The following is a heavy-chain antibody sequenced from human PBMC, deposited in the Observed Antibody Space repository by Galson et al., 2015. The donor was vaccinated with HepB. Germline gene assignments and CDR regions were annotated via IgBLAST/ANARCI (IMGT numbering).Heavy chain of an antibody. CDR1: GYSFTSYW. Sequence: QSGAEVKKPGESLRISCKGSGYSFTSYWTSWVRQMPGKGLEWMGRIDPSDSYTNYSPSFQGHVTISADKSISTAYLQWSSLKASYTAMYYCARRPAYYDAFDIWGQGTMVTVSS. CDR3: ARRPAYYDAFDI. CDR2: IDPSDSYT. J-gene: IGHJ3*02. D-gene: IGHD2-8*01. V-gene: IGHV5-10-1*01.